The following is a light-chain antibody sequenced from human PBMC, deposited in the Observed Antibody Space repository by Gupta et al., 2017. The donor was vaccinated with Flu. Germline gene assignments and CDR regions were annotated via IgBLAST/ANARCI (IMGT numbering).Light chain of an antibody. CDR1: TSDIGGYNY. CDR3: NSYYASSNPYV. Sequence: QSALPQPVSVSGSLGQSITITLTGATSDIGGYNYVSCDQQYSVTAPKLFIYDVSNRPSGVPTRFSGSKSGTTAAVTITGLQAEEEADYYCNSYYASSNPYVFGTGTKLTVL. V-gene: IGLV2-14*01. J-gene: IGLJ1*01. CDR2: DVS.